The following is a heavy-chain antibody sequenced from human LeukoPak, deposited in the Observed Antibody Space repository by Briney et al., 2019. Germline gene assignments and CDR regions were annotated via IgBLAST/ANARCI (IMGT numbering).Heavy chain of an antibody. Sequence: GGSLRLSCAASGFTFRNYAIHWVRQAPGKGLEWVSLTSGDGITTYFADSVKGRFTISRDNSKSSLFLQMNSLRTEDTALYYCARDHVYGGADYWGQGTLVTVSS. CDR3: ARDHVYGGADY. J-gene: IGHJ4*02. V-gene: IGHV3-43*02. CDR2: TSGDGITT. CDR1: GFTFRNYA. D-gene: IGHD5/OR15-5a*01.